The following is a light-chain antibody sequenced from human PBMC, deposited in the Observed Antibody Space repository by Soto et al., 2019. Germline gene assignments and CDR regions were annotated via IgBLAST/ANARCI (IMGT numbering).Light chain of an antibody. CDR2: GAL. Sequence: EIVMTQSPATLSVSPGETATLSCRASQSVSYNLAWYQQKPAQDPRLLIYGALSRATGSPARFIGSGSGTEFTLTISSLQSEDFAVYYCQQYKNWPPLTFGGGTKVEIK. CDR3: QQYKNWPPLT. J-gene: IGKJ4*01. CDR1: QSVSYN. V-gene: IGKV3-15*01.